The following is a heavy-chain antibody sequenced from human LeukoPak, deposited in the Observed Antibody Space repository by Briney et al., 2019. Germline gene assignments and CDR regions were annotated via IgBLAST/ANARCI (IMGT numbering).Heavy chain of an antibody. J-gene: IGHJ4*02. Sequence: KASETLSLNCTVSGVSISTYYWIWMRQPPGKGLEWMGYISYSGTTNYNPSFKSRVTISIDTSKNQVSLTLTSVTTADTAVYYCARRSYCGDDCFPFDYWGQGTLVKVSS. D-gene: IGHD2-21*02. CDR1: GVSISTYY. CDR3: ARRSYCGDDCFPFDY. CDR2: ISYSGTT. V-gene: IGHV4-59*01.